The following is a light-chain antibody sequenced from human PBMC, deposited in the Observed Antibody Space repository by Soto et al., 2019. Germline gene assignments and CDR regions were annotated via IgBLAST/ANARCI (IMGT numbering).Light chain of an antibody. CDR2: RTN. Sequence: QSVLTQPPSASGTPGQRVTISCSGSSSNIGGNYVFWYQQLPGTAPKLLIYRTNQRPSGVPDRFSGSKSGTSASLAISGLRSEDEADYYCAAWDDSLSALVFGGGTKLTVL. V-gene: IGLV1-47*01. J-gene: IGLJ2*01. CDR1: SSNIGGNY. CDR3: AAWDDSLSALV.